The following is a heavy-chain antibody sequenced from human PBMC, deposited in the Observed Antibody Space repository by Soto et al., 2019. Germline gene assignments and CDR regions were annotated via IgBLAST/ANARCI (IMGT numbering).Heavy chain of an antibody. D-gene: IGHD3-16*01. V-gene: IGHV3-74*01. Sequence: EVQLVESGGGVVPPGGSLRLSCAASGFTFSGYWMHWVRQAPGKGLVWVSRINGDGRTTNYAGSVKGRFTISRENAKNTLYRQLNSLRAKDTAVYYCARAAYREHWFDPGGQGTLVTVSS. J-gene: IGHJ5*02. CDR3: ARAAYREHWFDP. CDR1: GFTFSGYW. CDR2: INGDGRTT.